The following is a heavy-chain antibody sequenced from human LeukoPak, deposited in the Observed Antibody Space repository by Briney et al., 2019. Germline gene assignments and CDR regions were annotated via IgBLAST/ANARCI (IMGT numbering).Heavy chain of an antibody. CDR3: ARGWVVGATPYYGMDV. Sequence: GASVKVSCKASGYTFTSYYMHWVRQAPGQGLGWMGIINPSGGSTSYAQKFQGRVTMTRDTSTSTVYMELSSLRSEDTAVYYCARGWVVGATPYYGMDVWGQGTTVTVSS. V-gene: IGHV1-46*01. CDR2: INPSGGST. CDR1: GYTFTSYY. J-gene: IGHJ6*02. D-gene: IGHD1-26*01.